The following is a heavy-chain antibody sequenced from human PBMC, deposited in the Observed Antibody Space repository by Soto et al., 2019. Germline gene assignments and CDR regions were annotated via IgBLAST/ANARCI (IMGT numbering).Heavy chain of an antibody. CDR2: IYHSGST. Sequence: KPXXTLSLPCSVPGXSVSSGYYGGWILQPPGKGLWWIGSIYHSGSTYYNPSLKSRVTISVDTSKNQFSLKLSSVTAADKAVYYCAREKEIAARRDLTIEGEFDYWGQGTLGPVSS. J-gene: IGHJ4*02. D-gene: IGHD6-6*01. V-gene: IGHV4-38-2*02. CDR3: AREKEIAARRDLTIEGEFDY. CDR1: GXSVSSGYY.